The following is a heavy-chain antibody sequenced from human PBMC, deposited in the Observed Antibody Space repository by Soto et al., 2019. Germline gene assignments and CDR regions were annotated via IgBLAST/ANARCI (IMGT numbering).Heavy chain of an antibody. Sequence: SVKVSCKASGFTFTSSAVQWVRQARGQRLEWIGWIVVGSGNTNYAQKFQERVTITRDMSTSTAYMELSSPRSEDTAVYYCAADPGIAVAGYYYYYGMDVWGQGTTVTVSS. CDR3: AADPGIAVAGYYYYYGMDV. V-gene: IGHV1-58*01. D-gene: IGHD6-19*01. CDR1: GFTFTSSA. CDR2: IVVGSGNT. J-gene: IGHJ6*02.